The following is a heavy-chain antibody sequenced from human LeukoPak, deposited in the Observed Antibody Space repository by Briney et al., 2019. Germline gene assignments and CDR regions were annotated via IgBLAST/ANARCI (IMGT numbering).Heavy chain of an antibody. CDR1: GGSISSYY. J-gene: IGHJ5*02. CDR2: IYYSGST. D-gene: IGHD3-10*01. V-gene: IGHV4-59*01. CDR3: ARSWGSGSYDWFDP. Sequence: PSETLFLTCTVSGGSISSYYWSWIRQPPGKGLEWIGYIYYSGSTNYNPSLKSRVTISVDTSKNQFSLKLSSVTAADTAVYYCARSWGSGSYDWFDPWGQGTLVTVSS.